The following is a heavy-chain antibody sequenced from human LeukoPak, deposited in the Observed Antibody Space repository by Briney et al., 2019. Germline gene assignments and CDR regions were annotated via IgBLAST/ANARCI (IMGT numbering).Heavy chain of an antibody. D-gene: IGHD1-26*01. Sequence: GGSLRLSCAASGFTFSSYSMNWVRQAPGKGLEWVSTISASGGTPYLADSVKGRFTISRDNSKNTLYLQMNSLRAADTAVYYCAKGVGDPMGATTHLDYWGQGILVTVSS. CDR1: GFTFSSYS. V-gene: IGHV3-23*01. CDR3: AKGVGDPMGATTHLDY. CDR2: ISASGGTP. J-gene: IGHJ4*02.